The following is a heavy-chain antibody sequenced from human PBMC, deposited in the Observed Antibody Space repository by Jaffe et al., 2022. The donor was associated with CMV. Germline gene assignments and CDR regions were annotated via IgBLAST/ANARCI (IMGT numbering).Heavy chain of an antibody. D-gene: IGHD1-7*01. V-gene: IGHV3-7*01. CDR3: AREKRYNWDSRRFDP. CDR1: GFTFSSYW. J-gene: IGHJ5*02. Sequence: EVQLVESGGGLVQPGGSLRLSCAASGFTFSSYWMSWVRQAPGKGLEWVANIKQDGSEKYSVDSVKGRFTISRDNAKNSLFLQMNSLRAEDTAVYYCAREKRYNWDSRRFDPWGQGTLVTVSS. CDR2: IKQDGSEK.